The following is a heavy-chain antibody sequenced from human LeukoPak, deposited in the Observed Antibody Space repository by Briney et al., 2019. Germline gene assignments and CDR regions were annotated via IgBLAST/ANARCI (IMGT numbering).Heavy chain of an antibody. J-gene: IGHJ4*02. CDR2: ISGSGTTT. CDR3: AKDGLDIVVVPAHSWGDY. V-gene: IGHV3-23*01. D-gene: IGHD2-2*03. CDR1: GYTFTDYA. Sequence: GGSLRLSCAASGYTFTDYAMSWVRQAPGKGLEWVSAISGSGTTTYYADSVKGRSTISRDNSKNTLYLQMNRLRAEDTAVYYCAKDGLDIVVVPAHSWGDYWGQGTLVTVSS.